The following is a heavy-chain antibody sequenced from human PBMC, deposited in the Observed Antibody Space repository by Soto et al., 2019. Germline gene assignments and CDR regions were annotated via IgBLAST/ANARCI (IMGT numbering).Heavy chain of an antibody. CDR1: GGSISSGGYY. D-gene: IGHD4-4*01. CDR3: ASGYSNYDDLSYYFDY. Sequence: PSETLSLTCTVSGGSISSGGYYWSWIRQHPGKGLEWIGYIYYSGSTYYNPSLKSRVTISVDTSKNQFSLKLSSVTAADTAVYYCASGYSNYDDLSYYFDYWGQGTLVTAPQ. CDR2: IYYSGST. J-gene: IGHJ4*02. V-gene: IGHV4-31*03.